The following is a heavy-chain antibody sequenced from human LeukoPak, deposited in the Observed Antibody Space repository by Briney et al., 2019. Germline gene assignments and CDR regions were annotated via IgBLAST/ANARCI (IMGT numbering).Heavy chain of an antibody. D-gene: IGHD6-13*01. CDR3: ARVGFTSSWSNFDY. CDR2: NNPNGGDT. Sequence: ASVKVSCKASGYTFAAYFIHWVRQAPGQGLEWMGRNNPNGGDTNYAQKFQGRVTMTGDTSISTDYMELSSLRSDDTAMYYCARVGFTSSWSNFDYWGRGTLVTVSS. V-gene: IGHV1-2*06. J-gene: IGHJ4*02. CDR1: GYTFAAYF.